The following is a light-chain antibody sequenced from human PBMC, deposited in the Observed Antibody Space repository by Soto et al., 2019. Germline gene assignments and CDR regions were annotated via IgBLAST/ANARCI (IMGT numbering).Light chain of an antibody. V-gene: IGLV2-14*01. Sequence: QSALTQPASVSGSPGQSITISCTGTRSAVGGYNFVSWYQQHPGKAPKLMIHEVSNRPSGVSNRFSGSKSGNTASLTISGLQTEDEADYYCSSYAGSSSYVFGTGTKVTVL. CDR3: SSYAGSSSYV. CDR1: RSAVGGYNF. CDR2: EVS. J-gene: IGLJ1*01.